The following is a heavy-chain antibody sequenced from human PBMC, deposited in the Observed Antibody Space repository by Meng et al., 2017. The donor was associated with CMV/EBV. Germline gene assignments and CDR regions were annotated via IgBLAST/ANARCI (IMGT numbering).Heavy chain of an antibody. CDR3: SRDLLGSGVWRFSNAFDI. D-gene: IGHD3-10*01. CDR2: INPNSGGT. V-gene: IGHV1-2*02. CDR1: GYTFTGYY. Sequence: ASVKVSCKASGYTFTGYYMHWVRQAPGQGLEWMGWINPNSGGTNYAQKFQGRVTMTRDTSTSTVYMELSSLRSEDTAVYYCSRDLLGSGVWRFSNAFDIWGQGTMVTVSS. J-gene: IGHJ3*02.